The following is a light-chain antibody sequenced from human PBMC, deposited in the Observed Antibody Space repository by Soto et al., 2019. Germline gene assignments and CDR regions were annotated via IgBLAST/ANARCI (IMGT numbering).Light chain of an antibody. CDR3: QQYNSYSPRT. CDR2: DAS. J-gene: IGKJ1*01. Sequence: DIQMTQSPSTLPASVGDRVTITCRASQSISNWLAWYQQRPGKPPKLLIYDASSLESGVPSRFSGSGSGTEFTLTISSLQPDDFATYYCQQYNSYSPRTFGQGTKV. V-gene: IGKV1-5*01. CDR1: QSISNW.